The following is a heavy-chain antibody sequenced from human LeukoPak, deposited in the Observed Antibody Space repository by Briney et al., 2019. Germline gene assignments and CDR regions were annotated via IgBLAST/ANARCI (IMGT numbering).Heavy chain of an antibody. D-gene: IGHD6-13*01. CDR3: ARGRYLTTGGGAAAGFLDY. Sequence: PSETLSLTSGVDGGSFCGFYWDWIRQPPGKGLEWRGEINHSGSTNYNPSLKRLVTISVHTSQHQFYLRLSSVNAADTAVYYCARGRYLTTGGGAAAGFLDYWGQGTLVTVSS. J-gene: IGHJ4*02. CDR2: INHSGST. V-gene: IGHV4-34*01. CDR1: GGSFCGFY.